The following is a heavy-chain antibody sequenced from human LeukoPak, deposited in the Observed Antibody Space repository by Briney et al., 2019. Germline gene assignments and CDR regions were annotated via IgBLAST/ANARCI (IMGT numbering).Heavy chain of an antibody. V-gene: IGHV5-51*01. J-gene: IGHJ3*02. CDR2: IYPGDSAT. D-gene: IGHD3-22*01. CDR1: GYSFTSYW. Sequence: GESLKISCKGSGYSFTSYWIGWVRQMPGKGLEWMGIIYPGDSATTYSPSFQGQVTISADKPSRTAYLQWSSLKDSDTALYFCARRRLEPYYYDSRRHDVFDIWGQGTMVTVSS. CDR3: ARRRLEPYYYDSRRHDVFDI.